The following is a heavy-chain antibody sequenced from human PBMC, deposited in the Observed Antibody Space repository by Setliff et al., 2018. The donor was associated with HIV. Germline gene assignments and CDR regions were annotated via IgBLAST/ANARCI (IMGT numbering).Heavy chain of an antibody. CDR3: AKSSWWEPRAY. J-gene: IGHJ4*02. Sequence: GSLRLSCAASGFTFSSYSMHWVRQAPGKGLEWVSAISATAGDTYYADSVRGRFTISRDNSKNTLYLQMNSLRAEDTAVYYCAKSSWWEPRAYWGQGTLVTVSS. D-gene: IGHD2-15*01. CDR1: GFTFSSYS. CDR2: ISATAGDT. V-gene: IGHV3-23*01.